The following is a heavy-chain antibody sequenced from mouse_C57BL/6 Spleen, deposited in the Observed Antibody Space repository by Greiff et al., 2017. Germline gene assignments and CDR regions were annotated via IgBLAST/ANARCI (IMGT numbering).Heavy chain of an antibody. D-gene: IGHD2-4*01. CDR3: ARNYYDYDLGAMDY. CDR1: GFTFSSYG. Sequence: EVQRVESGGDLVKPGGSLKLSCAASGFTFSSYGMSWVRQTPAKRLEWVATISSGGSYTYYPDSVKGRFTISRDNAKNTLYLQMSSLKSEDTAMYYCARNYYDYDLGAMDYWGQGTSVTVSS. CDR2: ISSGGSYT. V-gene: IGHV5-6*01. J-gene: IGHJ4*01.